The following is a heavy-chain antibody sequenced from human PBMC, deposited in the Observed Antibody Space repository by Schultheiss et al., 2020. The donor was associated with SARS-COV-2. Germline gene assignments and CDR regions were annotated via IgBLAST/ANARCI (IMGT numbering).Heavy chain of an antibody. J-gene: IGHJ5*02. D-gene: IGHD3-22*01. Sequence: SQTLSLTCTVSGGSVTSASDHWSWIRQPPGKGLEWIGEINHSGSTNYNPSLKSRVTISVDTSKNQFSLKLSSVTAADTAVYYCARMAFDSSGYYPNWFDPWGQGTLVTVSS. CDR1: GGSVTSASDH. V-gene: IGHV4-61*01. CDR3: ARMAFDSSGYYPNWFDP. CDR2: INHSGST.